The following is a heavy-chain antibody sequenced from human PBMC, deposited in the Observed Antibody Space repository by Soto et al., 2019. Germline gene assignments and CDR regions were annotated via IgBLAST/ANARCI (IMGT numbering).Heavy chain of an antibody. Sequence: QVQLVESGGGVVQPGRSLRLSCAVSGFTVSTYGMHWVRQAPGKGLEWVAVISRDGGTKYYADSVKGRFTISRDNSRNQLFLEMNSLRGDDMAVYYCTGGVASGYWGQGTLVTVSS. D-gene: IGHD2-8*02. V-gene: IGHV3-30*03. CDR3: TGGVASGY. CDR1: GFTVSTYG. J-gene: IGHJ4*02. CDR2: ISRDGGTK.